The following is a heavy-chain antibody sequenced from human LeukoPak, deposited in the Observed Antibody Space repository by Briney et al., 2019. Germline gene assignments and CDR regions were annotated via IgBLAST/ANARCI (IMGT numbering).Heavy chain of an antibody. CDR1: GYTFTSYY. D-gene: IGHD2-15*01. J-gene: IGHJ6*03. CDR2: INPSGGST. V-gene: IGHV1-46*01. CDR3: ARGHPWNRVAATLGSRYSMDV. Sequence: ASVKVSCKASGYTFTSYYMHWVRQAPGQGLEWMGIINPSGGSTSYAQKFQGRVTMTRDMSTSTVYMELSSLRSEDTAVYYCARGHPWNRVAATLGSRYSMDVWGKGTTVTIPS.